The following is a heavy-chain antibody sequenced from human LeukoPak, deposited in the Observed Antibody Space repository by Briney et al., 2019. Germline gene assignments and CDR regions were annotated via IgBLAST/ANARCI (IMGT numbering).Heavy chain of an antibody. CDR1: GFTFSNSW. CDR2: VNNDGSRT. V-gene: IGHV3-74*01. Sequence: GGSLRLSCAASGFTFSNSWMFWVRQAPGKGLVWVSDVNNDGSRTSYADSVKGRFTISRDGAKNTLFLQMNSLRAEDTAVYYCARGGLPGGFDYWGRGTLVTVSS. J-gene: IGHJ4*02. CDR3: ARGGLPGGFDY. D-gene: IGHD7-27*01.